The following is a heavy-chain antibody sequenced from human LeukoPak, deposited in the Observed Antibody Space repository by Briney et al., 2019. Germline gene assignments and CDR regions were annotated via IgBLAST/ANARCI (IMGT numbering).Heavy chain of an antibody. J-gene: IGHJ4*02. CDR1: GFTFSSYW. V-gene: IGHV3-7*01. CDR3: ASMGIAAAGLSYYFDY. D-gene: IGHD6-13*01. CDR2: IKQDGSEK. Sequence: GGSLRLSCAASGFTFSSYWMSWVRQAPGKGLEWVANIKQDGSEKYYVDSVKGRFTISRDNAKNSLYLQMNSLRAEDTAVYYCASMGIAAAGLSYYFDYWGQGTLVTVSS.